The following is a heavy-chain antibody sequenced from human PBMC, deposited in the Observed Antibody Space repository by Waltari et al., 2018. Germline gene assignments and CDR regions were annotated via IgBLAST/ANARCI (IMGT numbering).Heavy chain of an antibody. CDR3: AKAVPRGAARVRYYYYGMDV. CDR1: GFTFSSYG. V-gene: IGHV3-30*18. D-gene: IGHD6-6*01. CDR2: LSYDGSNK. Sequence: QVQLVESGGGVVQPGRSLRLSCAASGFTFSSYGMHWVRQAPGKGLGWVAVLSYDGSNKYYADSVKGRFTISRDNSKNTLYLQMNSLRAEDTAVYYCAKAVPRGAARVRYYYYGMDVWGQGTTVTVSS. J-gene: IGHJ6*02.